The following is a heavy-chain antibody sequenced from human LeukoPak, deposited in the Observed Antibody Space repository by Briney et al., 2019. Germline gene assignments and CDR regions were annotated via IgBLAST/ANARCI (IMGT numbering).Heavy chain of an antibody. Sequence: SETLSLTCTVSGGSISSSSNCWGWIRQPPGKGLEWIGSIYYSGTTYYDPSLRSRVTISVDTSKNQFSPKLSSVTAADTAVYYCARQGEYCSGGSCYPPDYWGQGTLVTVSS. V-gene: IGHV4-39*01. D-gene: IGHD2-15*01. CDR2: IYYSGTT. J-gene: IGHJ4*02. CDR1: GGSISSSSNC. CDR3: ARQGEYCSGGSCYPPDY.